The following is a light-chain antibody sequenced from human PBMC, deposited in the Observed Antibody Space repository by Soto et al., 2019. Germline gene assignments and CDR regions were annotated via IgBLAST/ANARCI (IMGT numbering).Light chain of an antibody. CDR2: AAS. CDR1: QSISSY. Sequence: DIQMTQSPSSLSASVGDRVTITCRASQSISSYLNWYQQKPGKAPKLLIYAASSLQSGVPSRFSGSGSGTDFTLTISSLQPEDFVIYYCQQSYSTLYTFGQGTKLEI. J-gene: IGKJ2*01. V-gene: IGKV1-39*01. CDR3: QQSYSTLYT.